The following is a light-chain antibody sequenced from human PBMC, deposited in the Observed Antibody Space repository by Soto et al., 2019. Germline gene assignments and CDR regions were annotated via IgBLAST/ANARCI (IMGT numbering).Light chain of an antibody. V-gene: IGLV3-21*02. Sequence: SYELTQSPSVSVAPGQTVTITCGGSSIGSKSVHWYQQKPGQAPVLVVYDDSDRRSGIPERFSDSNSGNTATLTITRVEAGDEADYHCQVWDTRSEHYVFGPGTKLTVL. J-gene: IGLJ1*01. CDR1: SIGSKS. CDR3: QVWDTRSEHYV. CDR2: DDS.